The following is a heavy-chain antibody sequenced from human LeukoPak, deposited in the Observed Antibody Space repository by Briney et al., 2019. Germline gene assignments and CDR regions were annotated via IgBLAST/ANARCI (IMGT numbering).Heavy chain of an antibody. V-gene: IGHV4-4*02. CDR1: GGSISSTNW. D-gene: IGHD4-11*01. J-gene: IGHJ5*02. CDR3: ASTTVTTFSEYNNWFDP. Sequence: PSGTLSLTCGVSGGSISSTNWWTWVRQPPGEGLEWIGEVHLSGRTNYNPSLKSRVTISVDTSKNQFSLKLSSVTAADTAVYYCASTTVTTFSEYNNWFDPWGQGTLVTVSS. CDR2: VHLSGRT.